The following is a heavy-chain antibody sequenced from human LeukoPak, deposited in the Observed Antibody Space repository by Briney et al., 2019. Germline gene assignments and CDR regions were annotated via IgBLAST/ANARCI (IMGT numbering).Heavy chain of an antibody. CDR3: ATTAAFWSGYTHFDY. CDR2: FDPEDGET. Sequence: ASVKVSCKVSGYTLTELSMHWVRQAPGKGLEWMGGFDPEDGETIYAQKFQGRVTMTEDTSTDTAYMEPSSLRSEDTAVYYCATTAAFWSGYTHFDYWGQGTLVTVSS. CDR1: GYTLTELS. V-gene: IGHV1-24*01. J-gene: IGHJ4*02. D-gene: IGHD3-3*01.